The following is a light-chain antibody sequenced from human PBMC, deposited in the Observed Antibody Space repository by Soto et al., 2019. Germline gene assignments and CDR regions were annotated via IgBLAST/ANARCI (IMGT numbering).Light chain of an antibody. V-gene: IGKV3-11*01. CDR3: QQHCHWPPWT. Sequence: EVVLTQSPATLSLSPGERATLSCRASENVRTFVDWYQQKPGQAPRLLIYGASNRATGIPARFSGSGSGTDFTLTISDLEPEEFAVYDCQQHCHWPPWTFGQGTRVEIQ. J-gene: IGKJ1*01. CDR1: ENVRTF. CDR2: GAS.